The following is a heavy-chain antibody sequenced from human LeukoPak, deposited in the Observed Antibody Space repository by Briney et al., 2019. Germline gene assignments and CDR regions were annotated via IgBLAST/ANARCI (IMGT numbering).Heavy chain of an antibody. Sequence: GGSLRLSCAASGFTFNSYSMNWFRQAPGKGLEWVSVIYSGGSTYYADSVKGRFTISRDNSKNTLYLQMNSLRAEDTAVYYCAREGLLDSSGYYRDYWGQGTLVTVSS. J-gene: IGHJ4*02. D-gene: IGHD3-22*01. CDR2: IYSGGST. CDR1: GFTFNSYS. V-gene: IGHV3-53*01. CDR3: AREGLLDSSGYYRDY.